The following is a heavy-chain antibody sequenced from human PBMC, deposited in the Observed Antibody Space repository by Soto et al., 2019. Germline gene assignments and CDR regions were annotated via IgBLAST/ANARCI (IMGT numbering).Heavy chain of an antibody. CDR1: GFTFSSYA. D-gene: IGHD6-13*01. J-gene: IGHJ4*02. CDR3: AKDFGRLYSSSFGY. V-gene: IGHV3-23*01. Sequence: GGSLRLSCAASGFTFSSYAMSWVRQAPGKGLEWVSAISGSGGGTYYADSVKGRFTISRDNSKNTLYLQMNSLRAEDTAVYYCAKDFGRLYSSSFGYWGQGTLVTVSS. CDR2: ISGSGGGT.